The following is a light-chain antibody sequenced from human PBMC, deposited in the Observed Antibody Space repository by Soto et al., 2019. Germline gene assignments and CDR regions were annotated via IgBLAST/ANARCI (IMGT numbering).Light chain of an antibody. J-gene: IGKJ4*01. CDR1: QSVSSN. CDR3: QQYATSPLT. Sequence: ETVMTQSPATLSVSPGERVTLSCRASQSVSSNLAWYQQKPGQAPRLLIYGALSRATGIPDRFSGSGSGTDFTLTISRLEPEDFALYYCQQYATSPLTFGGGTKVDI. V-gene: IGKV3-20*01. CDR2: GAL.